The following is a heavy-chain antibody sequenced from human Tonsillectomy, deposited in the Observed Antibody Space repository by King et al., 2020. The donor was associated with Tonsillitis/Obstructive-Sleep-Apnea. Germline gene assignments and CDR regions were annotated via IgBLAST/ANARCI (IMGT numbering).Heavy chain of an antibody. CDR3: ARNPPQYYDFWSGYYTGIYYFDY. J-gene: IGHJ4*02. D-gene: IGHD3-3*01. V-gene: IGHV4-61*01. CDR1: GGSVSSGSYY. Sequence: QLQESGPGLVKPSETLSLTCTVSGGSVSSGSYYWSWIRQPPGKGLEWIGYIYYSGSTNYNPPLKSRVTISVDTSKNQVSLKLSPVTAADTAVYYCARNPPQYYDFWSGYYTGIYYFDYWGQGTLVTVSS. CDR2: IYYSGST.